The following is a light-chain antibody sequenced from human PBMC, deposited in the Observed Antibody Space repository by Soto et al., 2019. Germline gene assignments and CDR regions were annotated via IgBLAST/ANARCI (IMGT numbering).Light chain of an antibody. V-gene: IGKV2-28*01. CDR1: QSLLHSNGYNY. Sequence: DIVMTQSPLSLPVTPGEPASISCRSSQSLLHSNGYNYLDWYLQKPGQSPQLLIYLGSNRASGVPDRFSGSGSGTDFPLKISRLEAEDVGVYYCMQVLQTPPTFGQGTKVEIK. CDR2: LGS. CDR3: MQVLQTPPT. J-gene: IGKJ1*01.